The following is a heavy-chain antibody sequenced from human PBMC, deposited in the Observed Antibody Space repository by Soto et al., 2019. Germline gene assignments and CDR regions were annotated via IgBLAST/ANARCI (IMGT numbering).Heavy chain of an antibody. J-gene: IGHJ6*02. Sequence: GGSLRLSCAASGFTFSNAWMNWVRQAPGKGLEWVGRIKSKTDGGTTDYAAPVKGRFTISRDDSKNTLYLQMNSLKTEDTAVYYCTTPDSSGYWRPYYYYGMDVWGQGTTVTVSS. CDR2: IKSKTDGGTT. CDR1: GFTFSNAW. D-gene: IGHD3-22*01. V-gene: IGHV3-15*07. CDR3: TTPDSSGYWRPYYYYGMDV.